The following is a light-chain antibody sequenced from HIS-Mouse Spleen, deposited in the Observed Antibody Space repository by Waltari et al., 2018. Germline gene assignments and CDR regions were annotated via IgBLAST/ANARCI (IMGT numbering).Light chain of an antibody. CDR1: QGISNY. J-gene: IGKJ1*01. CDR3: QKYNSAPWT. Sequence: DIQMTQSPSSLSASVGDRVTITCRAIQGISNYLAWYQQKPGKVPKLLIYAASTLQSGVPSRFSCSGSGTDFTLTISSLQPEDVATYYCQKYNSAPWTFGQGTKVEIK. CDR2: AAS. V-gene: IGKV1-27*01.